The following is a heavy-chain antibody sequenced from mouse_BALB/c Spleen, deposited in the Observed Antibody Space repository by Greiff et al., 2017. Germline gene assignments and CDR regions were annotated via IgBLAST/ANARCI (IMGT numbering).Heavy chain of an antibody. D-gene: IGHD2-14*01. CDR1: GFSLTSYG. CDR2: IWAGGST. Sequence: VMLVESGPGLVAPSQSLSITCTVSGFSLTSYGVHWVRQPPGKGLEWLGVIWAGGSTNYNSALMSRLSISKDNSKSQVFLKMNSLQTDDTAMYYCARDRYRSLYYAMDYWGQGTSVTVSS. J-gene: IGHJ4*01. V-gene: IGHV2-9*02. CDR3: ARDRYRSLYYAMDY.